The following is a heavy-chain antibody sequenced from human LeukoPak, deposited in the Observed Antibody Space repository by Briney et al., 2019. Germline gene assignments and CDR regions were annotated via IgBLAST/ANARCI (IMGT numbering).Heavy chain of an antibody. CDR3: ARGYDSSGYPDAFDI. D-gene: IGHD3-22*01. CDR2: IYYSGST. J-gene: IGHJ3*02. Sequence: SETLSLTCTVSGGSISSYYWSWIRQPPGKGLEWIGYIYYSGSTNYNPSLKSRVTISVVTSKNQFSLKLSSVTAADTAVYYCARGYDSSGYPDAFDIWGQGTMVTVSS. V-gene: IGHV4-59*01. CDR1: GGSISSYY.